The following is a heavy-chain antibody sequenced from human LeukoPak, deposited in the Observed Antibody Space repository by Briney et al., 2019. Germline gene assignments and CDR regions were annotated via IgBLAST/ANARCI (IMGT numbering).Heavy chain of an antibody. Sequence: SETLSLTCTVSGGSISGGDYYWSWIRQPPGKGLEWIGYIYYSGSTYYNPSLKSRVTISVETSKNQFSLKLSSVTAADSAVYYGAIWNWNNDYYNPTHVWGKGATVTVSS. CDR2: IYYSGST. CDR1: GGSISGGDYY. V-gene: IGHV4-30-4*08. J-gene: IGHJ6*04. CDR3: AIWNWNNDYYNPTHV. D-gene: IGHD1/OR15-1a*01.